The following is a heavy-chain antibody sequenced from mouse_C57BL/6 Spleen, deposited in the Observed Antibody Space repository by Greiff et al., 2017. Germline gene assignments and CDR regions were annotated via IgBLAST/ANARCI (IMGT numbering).Heavy chain of an antibody. CDR2: IYPRSGNT. CDR1: GYTFTSYG. CDR3: ARRDYSNYFDY. Sequence: QVQLQQSGAELARPGASVKLSCKASGYTFTSYGISWVKQRTGQGLEWIGEIYPRSGNTYSNEKFKGKATLTADKSSSTAYMELRSLTSEDSAVYFCARRDYSNYFDYWGQGTTLTVSS. J-gene: IGHJ2*01. D-gene: IGHD2-5*01. V-gene: IGHV1-81*01.